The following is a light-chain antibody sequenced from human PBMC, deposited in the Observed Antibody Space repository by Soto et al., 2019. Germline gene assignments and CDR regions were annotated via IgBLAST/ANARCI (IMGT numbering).Light chain of an antibody. J-gene: IGKJ5*01. Sequence: IQMXQSPSTLSGSXGHRITTSCRARQTISSGRAWYQQKPGKAPKVXXYDASTLQAGVPSRFSGSGYGTEFTLTISSLQPDDFASYYCQKLHNFPLTFGQGTRLEIK. CDR2: DAS. CDR3: QKLHNFPLT. V-gene: IGKV1-5*01. CDR1: QTISSG.